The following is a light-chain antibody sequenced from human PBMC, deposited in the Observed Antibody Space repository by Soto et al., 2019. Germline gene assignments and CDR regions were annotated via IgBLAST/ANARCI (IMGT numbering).Light chain of an antibody. Sequence: QSVLTQPPSVSAAPGQKVTISCSGSNSNIGNNYVSWYRQLPGTAPKLLIYDNNKRFSGIPDRFSGSKSGTSTTLGITGLQTGDEADYYCGAWDSSLSTVVFGGGTKLTVL. CDR2: DNN. CDR1: NSNIGNNY. J-gene: IGLJ2*01. V-gene: IGLV1-51*01. CDR3: GAWDSSLSTVV.